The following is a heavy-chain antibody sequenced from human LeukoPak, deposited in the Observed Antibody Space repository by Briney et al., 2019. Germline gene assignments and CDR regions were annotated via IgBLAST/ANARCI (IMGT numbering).Heavy chain of an antibody. CDR3: ARDPYVRYCSGGSCYSGAFDY. Sequence: PGGSLRLSCAASGFTFSSYSMNWVRQAPGKGLEWISSISSSSSYIYYAASVKGRFTISRDNAKHSLYLQMNSLRAEDTAVYYCARDPYVRYCSGGSCYSGAFDYWGQGTLVTVSS. V-gene: IGHV3-21*01. D-gene: IGHD2-15*01. J-gene: IGHJ4*02. CDR1: GFTFSSYS. CDR2: ISSSSSYI.